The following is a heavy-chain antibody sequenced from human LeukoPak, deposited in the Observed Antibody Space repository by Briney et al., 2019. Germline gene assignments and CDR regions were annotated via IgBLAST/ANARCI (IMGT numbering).Heavy chain of an antibody. Sequence: SETLSLTCTVSGGFSSFYYWTWLRQPPGKGLEWIGNIHTSGSTDYSPSLKSRVAMSIDTSKNQFSLRLSSVTAADTAAYYCARPGQSSWWVYFNYWGQGTLVTVSS. CDR3: ARPGQSSWWVYFNY. J-gene: IGHJ4*02. V-gene: IGHV4-4*09. CDR1: GGFSSFYY. D-gene: IGHD2-15*01. CDR2: IHTSGST.